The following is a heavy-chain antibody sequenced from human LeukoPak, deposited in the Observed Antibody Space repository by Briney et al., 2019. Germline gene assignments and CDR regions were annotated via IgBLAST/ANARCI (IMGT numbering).Heavy chain of an antibody. CDR1: GFSFRYDW. Sequence: GGSLRLSCVASGFSFRYDWLHWVRQAPGKGLEWVSYIHHDVTSISYADSVKGRFSISRDDARNIMYLQLNGLRVEDTAVYFCARDFGRHGDSLGLDAWGQGTTVTVSS. CDR3: ARDFGRHGDSLGLDA. J-gene: IGHJ6*02. D-gene: IGHD2-21*02. V-gene: IGHV3-74*01. CDR2: IHHDVTSI.